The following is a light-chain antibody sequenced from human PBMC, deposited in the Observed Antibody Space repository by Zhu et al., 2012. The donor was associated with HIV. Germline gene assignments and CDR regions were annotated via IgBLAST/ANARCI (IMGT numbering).Light chain of an antibody. Sequence: ETVMTQSPATLSVSPGERSTLSCRASQSVGTNLAWYQQKPGQVPRLLISRASTRATGIPDRFSGSGSGTDFTLTISSLQSEDFAVYYCQQYNNWSSTFGQGTKVEIK. J-gene: IGKJ1*01. CDR1: QSVGTN. V-gene: IGKV3D-15*01. CDR2: RAS. CDR3: QQYNNWSST.